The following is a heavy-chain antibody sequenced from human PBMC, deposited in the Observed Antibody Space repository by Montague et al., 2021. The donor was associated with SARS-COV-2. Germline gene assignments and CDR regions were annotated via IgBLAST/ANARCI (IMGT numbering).Heavy chain of an antibody. CDR3: ARARGSMYSSGWYYYYYGMDV. CDR1: GGSISSYY. D-gene: IGHD6-19*01. V-gene: IGHV4-59*01. CDR2: IYYSGST. J-gene: IGHJ6*02. Sequence: SETLSLTCTVSGGSISSYYWSWIRQPPGKGLEWIGYIYYSGSTNYNPSLKSRVTISVDTSKNQFSLKLSSVTAADTAVYYCARARGSMYSSGWYYYYYGMDVWGQGTTVTVSS.